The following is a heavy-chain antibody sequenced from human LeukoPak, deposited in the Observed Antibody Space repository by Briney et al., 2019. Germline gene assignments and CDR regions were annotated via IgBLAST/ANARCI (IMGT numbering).Heavy chain of an antibody. Sequence: PGGSLRLSCAASGFTFSNHWMTWVRQAPGKGLEWVSVIYSGGSTYYADSVKGRFTISRDNSKNTLYLQMNSLRAEDTAVYYCARSEYYDILTGYYWAPDAFDIWGQGTMVTVSS. CDR2: IYSGGST. CDR3: ARSEYYDILTGYYWAPDAFDI. V-gene: IGHV3-53*01. J-gene: IGHJ3*02. CDR1: GFTFSNHW. D-gene: IGHD3-9*01.